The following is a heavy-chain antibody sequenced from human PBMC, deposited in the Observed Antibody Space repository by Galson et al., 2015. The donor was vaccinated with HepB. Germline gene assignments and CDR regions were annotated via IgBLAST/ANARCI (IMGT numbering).Heavy chain of an antibody. CDR2: IKSKTDGGTT. D-gene: IGHD3-3*01. V-gene: IGHV3-15*01. J-gene: IGHJ4*02. CDR3: TTARELEWLWTDYYFDY. Sequence: SLRLSCAASGFTFSNAWMSWVRQAPGKGLEWVGRIKSKTDGGTTDYAAPVKGRFTISRDDSKNTLYLQMNSLKTEDTAVYYCTTARELEWLWTDYYFDYWGQGTLVTVSS. CDR1: GFTFSNAW.